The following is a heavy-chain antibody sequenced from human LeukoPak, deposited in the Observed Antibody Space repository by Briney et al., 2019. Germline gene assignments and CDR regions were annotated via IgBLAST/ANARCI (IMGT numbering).Heavy chain of an antibody. Sequence: PSETLSLTCAVYGGSFSGYYWSWIRQPPGKGLEWIGEVNHSGSTNYHPSLKSRATISVDTSKKQFSLKLSSVTAADTAVYYCARVLEGSSGQHWYFDLWGRGTLVTVSP. D-gene: IGHD6-19*01. CDR2: VNHSGST. CDR3: ARVLEGSSGQHWYFDL. CDR1: GGSFSGYY. V-gene: IGHV4-34*01. J-gene: IGHJ2*01.